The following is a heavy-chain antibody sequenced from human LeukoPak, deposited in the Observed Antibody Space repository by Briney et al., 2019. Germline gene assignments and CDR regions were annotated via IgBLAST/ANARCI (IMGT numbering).Heavy chain of an antibody. CDR1: GGSIRSYY. CDR3: ARYQTPIAAAGSRYAFDI. D-gene: IGHD6-13*01. Sequence: KPSETLSLTCTVSGGSIRSYYWSWIRQPPGKGLEWIGYIYYSGSTNYNPSLKSQATMSVDTSKNQFSLKLSSVPAADTAVYYCARYQTPIAAAGSRYAFDIWGQGTMVTVSS. J-gene: IGHJ3*02. V-gene: IGHV4-59*01. CDR2: IYYSGST.